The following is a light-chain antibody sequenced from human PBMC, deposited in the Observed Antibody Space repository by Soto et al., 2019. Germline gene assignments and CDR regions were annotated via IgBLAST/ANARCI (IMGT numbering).Light chain of an antibody. J-gene: IGKJ1*01. V-gene: IGKV1-5*01. Sequence: TQMTQSPSSLSASVGDRVTITCRASQDIDIYLSWYQQKPGKVPKLLIYDESTLQSGVPSRFSGSGSGTEFTLTISSLQPDDFATYYCQQYDSYSRTFGQGTKVDIK. CDR1: QDIDIY. CDR2: DES. CDR3: QQYDSYSRT.